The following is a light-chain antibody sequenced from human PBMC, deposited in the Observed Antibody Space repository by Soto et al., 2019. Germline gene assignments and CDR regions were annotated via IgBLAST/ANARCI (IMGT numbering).Light chain of an antibody. CDR1: QSVSNY. CDR3: QQRYNWPPIT. V-gene: IGKV3-11*01. CDR2: DAS. Sequence: EIVLTQSPATLSLSPGDTATLSCRASQSVSNYLGWYQQKPGQAPRLLIYDASNRATGIPARFSGSGSGTDFTLTISSLQPEDFAVYYCQQRYNWPPITFGQGTRLEIK. J-gene: IGKJ5*01.